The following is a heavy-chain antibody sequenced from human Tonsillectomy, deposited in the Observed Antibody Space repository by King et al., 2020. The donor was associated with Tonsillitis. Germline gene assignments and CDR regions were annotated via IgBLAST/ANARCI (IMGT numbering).Heavy chain of an antibody. Sequence: VQLVESGGGVVQPGGSLRLSCAASGFTFSNYAMHWVRQAPGKGLEWVAFIRFDGSNKYYSDSVKGRFTISRDNSKNTLYLQMNSLRAEDTAVYYCAKFAVAASWADAFDIWGQGTMVTVSS. CDR1: GFTFSNYA. CDR2: IRFDGSNK. V-gene: IGHV3-30*02. J-gene: IGHJ3*02. CDR3: AKFAVAASWADAFDI. D-gene: IGHD6-19*01.